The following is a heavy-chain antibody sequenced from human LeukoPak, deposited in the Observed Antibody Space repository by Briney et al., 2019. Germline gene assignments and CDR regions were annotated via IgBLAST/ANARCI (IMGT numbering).Heavy chain of an antibody. J-gene: IGHJ2*01. D-gene: IGHD2-2*01. Sequence: PSETLSLTCTVSGGSISSSSYYWGWIRQPPGKGLEWIGSIYYSGSTYYNPSLKSRVTISVDTSKNQFSLKLSSVTAADTAVYYCARPLVVVPAVPPDWYFDLWGRGTLVTVSS. CDR2: IYYSGST. CDR3: ARPLVVVPAVPPDWYFDL. CDR1: GGSISSSSYY. V-gene: IGHV4-39*01.